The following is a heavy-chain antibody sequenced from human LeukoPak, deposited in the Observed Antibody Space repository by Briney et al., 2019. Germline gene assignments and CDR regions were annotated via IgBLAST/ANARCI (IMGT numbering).Heavy chain of an antibody. CDR3: ASPGKLGYCSSTSCFDY. Sequence: ASVKVSCKASGYTFTDYYMHWVRQAPGQGLEWMGWINTHSGGTSYAQKFQGRVTMTRDTSISTGFMELKSLGSDDTAVYYCASPGKLGYCSSTSCFDYWGQGTLVTVSS. J-gene: IGHJ4*02. D-gene: IGHD2-2*01. CDR1: GYTFTDYY. V-gene: IGHV1-2*02. CDR2: INTHSGGT.